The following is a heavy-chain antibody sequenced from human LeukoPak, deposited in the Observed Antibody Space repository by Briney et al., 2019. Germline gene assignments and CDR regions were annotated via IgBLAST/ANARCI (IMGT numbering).Heavy chain of an antibody. CDR3: AKEESSGYYYYYYGMDV. V-gene: IGHV3-30*18. Sequence: GGSLRLSCEASGFTFSGYGMHWVRQAPGKGLEWVAVISYDGSNKYYADSVKGRFTISRDNSKNTLYLQMNSLRAEDTAVYYCAKEESSGYYYYYYGMDVWGQGTTVTVSS. CDR1: GFTFSGYG. J-gene: IGHJ6*02. D-gene: IGHD3-22*01. CDR2: ISYDGSNK.